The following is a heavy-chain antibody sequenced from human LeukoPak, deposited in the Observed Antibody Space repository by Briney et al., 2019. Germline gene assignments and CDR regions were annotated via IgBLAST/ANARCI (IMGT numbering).Heavy chain of an antibody. J-gene: IGHJ3*02. CDR2: ISAYNGNT. V-gene: IGHV1-18*01. CDR3: AREGMATITRDAFDI. D-gene: IGHD5-24*01. CDR1: GYTFTSYG. Sequence: ASVKVSGKASGYTFTSYGISWVRQAPGQGLEWMGWISAYNGNTNYAQKFQGRVTMTTDTSTSTAYMELRSLRSDDTAVYYCAREGMATITRDAFDIWGQGTMVTVSS.